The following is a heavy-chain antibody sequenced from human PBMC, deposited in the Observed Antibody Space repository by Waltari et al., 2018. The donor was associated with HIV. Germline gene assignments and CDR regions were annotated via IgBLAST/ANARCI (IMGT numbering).Heavy chain of an antibody. J-gene: IGHJ4*02. V-gene: IGHV5-10-1*01. Sequence: EVQLVQSGAEVKKSGESLRISCKTSGYRSTNYWINWVRQMPGKGLEWMGRIDLSDSYTNYSPSFQGHVTISVDKSISTAYLQWSSLKASDTAIYYCARQWSSGSYLDYWGQGTLVTVSS. D-gene: IGHD3-10*01. CDR1: GYRSTNYW. CDR3: ARQWSSGSYLDY. CDR2: IDLSDSYT.